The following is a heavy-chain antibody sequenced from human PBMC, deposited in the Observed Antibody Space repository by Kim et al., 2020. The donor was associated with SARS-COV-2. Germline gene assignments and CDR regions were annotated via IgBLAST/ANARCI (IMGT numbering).Heavy chain of an antibody. Sequence: SETLSLTCTVSGGSISSYYWSWIRQPPGKGLEWIGYIYYSGSTNYNPSLKSRVTISVDTSKNQFSLKLSSVTAADTAVYYCARARSIVGATKGLRYFDLWGRGTLVTVSS. D-gene: IGHD1-26*01. CDR2: IYYSGST. CDR1: GGSISSYY. V-gene: IGHV4-59*13. CDR3: ARARSIVGATKGLRYFDL. J-gene: IGHJ2*01.